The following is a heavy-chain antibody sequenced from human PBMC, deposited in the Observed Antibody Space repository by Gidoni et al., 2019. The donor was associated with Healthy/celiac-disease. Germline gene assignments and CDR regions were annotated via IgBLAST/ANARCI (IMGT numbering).Heavy chain of an antibody. D-gene: IGHD3-16*02. Sequence: QVQLVQSGAEVKKPGSSVKVSCKASGGTFSSYAISWVRQAPGQGLEWMGGIIPIFGTANYAQKFQGRVTITADKSTSTAYMELSSLRSEDTAVYYCARGITFGGVITKGFDYWGQGTLVTVSS. CDR2: IIPIFGTA. V-gene: IGHV1-69*06. CDR3: ARGITFGGVITKGFDY. CDR1: GGTFSSYA. J-gene: IGHJ4*02.